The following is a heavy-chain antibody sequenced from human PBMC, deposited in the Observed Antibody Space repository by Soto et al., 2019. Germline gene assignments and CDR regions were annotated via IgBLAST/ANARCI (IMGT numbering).Heavy chain of an antibody. CDR1: GYTFTSYG. D-gene: IGHD3-3*01. V-gene: IGHV1-18*01. CDR2: NNAYNGNT. Sequence: ASVKVSCKASGYTFTSYGISWVRQAPGQGLEWKGWNNAYNGNTNYAQMLQGRVTMTTDTSTSTAYMELRSLRSDDTAVYYCARGYDFWSGYHNFDYWGQGTLVTVS. J-gene: IGHJ4*02. CDR3: ARGYDFWSGYHNFDY.